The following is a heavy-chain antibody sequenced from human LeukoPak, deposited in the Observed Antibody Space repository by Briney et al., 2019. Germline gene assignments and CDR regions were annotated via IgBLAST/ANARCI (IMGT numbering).Heavy chain of an antibody. J-gene: IGHJ4*02. CDR1: GFTFSSYS. D-gene: IGHD6-13*01. Sequence: GGSLRLSCAASGFTFSSYSMNWVHQAPGKGLEWVSSISSSSSYIYYADSVKGRFTISRDNAKNSLYLQMNSLRAEDTAVYYCARCAYSSSWYSDYWGQGTLVTVSS. V-gene: IGHV3-21*01. CDR3: ARCAYSSSWYSDY. CDR2: ISSSSSYI.